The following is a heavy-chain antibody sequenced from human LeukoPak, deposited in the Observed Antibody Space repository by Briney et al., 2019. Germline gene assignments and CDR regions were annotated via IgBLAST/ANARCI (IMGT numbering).Heavy chain of an antibody. CDR1: GFTFSSYG. J-gene: IGHJ4*02. CDR3: ARGTAGYHSSYFDY. V-gene: IGHV3-74*01. CDR2: INSDGSAT. Sequence: GGSLRLSCAASGFTFSSYGMHWVRQAPGKGLVWVSRINSDGSATAYADSVKGRLTISRDNAENTLYLQMNSLRAEDTAVYYCARGTAGYHSSYFDYWGQGTLVTVSS. D-gene: IGHD3-16*02.